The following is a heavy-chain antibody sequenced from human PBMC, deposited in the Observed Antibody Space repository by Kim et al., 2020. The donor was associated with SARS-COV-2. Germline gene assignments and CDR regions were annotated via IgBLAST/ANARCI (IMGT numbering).Heavy chain of an antibody. Sequence: GGSLRLSCAASGFTFSSYGMHWVRQAPGKGLEWVAVISYDGSNKYYADSVKGRFTISRDNSKNTLYLQMNSLRAEDTAVYYCAKAPILLQTPRDYYYYGMDVWGQGTTVTVSS. CDR2: ISYDGSNK. CDR1: GFTFSSYG. CDR3: AKAPILLQTPRDYYYYGMDV. J-gene: IGHJ6*02. D-gene: IGHD3-10*01. V-gene: IGHV3-30*18.